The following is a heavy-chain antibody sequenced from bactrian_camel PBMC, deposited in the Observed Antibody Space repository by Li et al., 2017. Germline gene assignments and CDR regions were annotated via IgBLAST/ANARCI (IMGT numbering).Heavy chain of an antibody. J-gene: IGHJ4*01. CDR2: LYIDTDRS. D-gene: IGHD2*01. CDR1: GYTPTIGC. CDR3: AAGYGHASPTY. V-gene: IGHV3S6*01. Sequence: HVQLVESGGGLVQPGGSLRLSCAASGYTPTIGCMIWFRQAPGKELEGITSLYIDTDRSAYIDSVKGRFTTSQDNAKNTLYLQMNDLKPEDSAMYIRAAGYGHASPTYWGQGTQVTVS.